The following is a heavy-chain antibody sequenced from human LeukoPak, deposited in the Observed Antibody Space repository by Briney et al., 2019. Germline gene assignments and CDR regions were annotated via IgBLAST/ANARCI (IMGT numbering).Heavy chain of an antibody. D-gene: IGHD6-13*01. CDR1: GFTFTSSA. Sequence: GASVKVSCKASGFTFTSSAVQWVRQARGQRLEWIGWIVVGSGNTNYAQKFQERVTITRDMSTSTAYMELSSLRSGDTAVYYCAAAVIAAAGNDAFDIWGQGTMVTVSS. V-gene: IGHV1-58*01. J-gene: IGHJ3*02. CDR3: AAAVIAAAGNDAFDI. CDR2: IVVGSGNT.